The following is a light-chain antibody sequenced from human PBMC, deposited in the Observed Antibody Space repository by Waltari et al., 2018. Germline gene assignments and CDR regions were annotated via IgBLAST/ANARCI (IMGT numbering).Light chain of an antibody. Sequence: EIELTQSPATLSLSPGERATLSCRANESVSSYLAWYQQKPGQAPRLLIYDASNRAAGIPVRFSGSGYGTDFTLTISSLEPEDFAIYYCQQRTNWVTTFGQGTRLDIK. CDR2: DAS. J-gene: IGKJ5*01. CDR3: QQRTNWVTT. V-gene: IGKV3-11*01. CDR1: ESVSSY.